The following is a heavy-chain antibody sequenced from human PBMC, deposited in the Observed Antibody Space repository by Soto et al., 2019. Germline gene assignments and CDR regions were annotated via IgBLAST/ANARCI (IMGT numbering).Heavy chain of an antibody. Sequence: QVQLQESGPGLVKPSETLSLTCTVSGGSVSSGSYYWSWIRQPPGKGLEWIGYIYYRGSTNYNPSLEGRVTISVDTSKNQFSLKLSSVTAADTAVYYCAREVYYDFWSGYYKSYYYGMDVWGQGTTVTVSS. CDR3: AREVYYDFWSGYYKSYYYGMDV. D-gene: IGHD3-3*01. V-gene: IGHV4-61*01. J-gene: IGHJ6*02. CDR2: IYYRGST. CDR1: GGSVSSGSYY.